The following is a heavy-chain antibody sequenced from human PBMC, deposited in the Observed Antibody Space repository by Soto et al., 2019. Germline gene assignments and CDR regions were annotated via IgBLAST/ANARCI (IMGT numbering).Heavy chain of an antibody. Sequence: GGSLRLSCAASGFTFSSYSMNWVRQAPGKGLEWVSYISSSSGTIFYADSVKGRFTISRDNAKNSLYLQMNSLRDEDTAVYYCARDPDSSGWYNWFDPWGQGTLVTVSS. CDR3: ARDPDSSGWYNWFDP. V-gene: IGHV3-48*02. J-gene: IGHJ5*02. CDR2: ISSSSGTI. D-gene: IGHD6-19*01. CDR1: GFTFSSYS.